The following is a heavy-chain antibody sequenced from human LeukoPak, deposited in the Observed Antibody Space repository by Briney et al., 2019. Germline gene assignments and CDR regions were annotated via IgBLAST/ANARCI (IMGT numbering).Heavy chain of an antibody. CDR2: ISSDGSST. D-gene: IGHD2-15*01. CDR3: TREGGYCSGGSCYGSQDWFDP. Sequence: GGSLRLSCAASGFTFSTYWMHWVRQVPGKGLVWVSRISSDGSSTTYADSVKGRFTISRDNAKNTLFLQMNSLTPEDTAVYYCTREGGYCSGGSCYGSQDWFDPWGQGALVTVSS. V-gene: IGHV3-74*01. J-gene: IGHJ5*02. CDR1: GFTFSTYW.